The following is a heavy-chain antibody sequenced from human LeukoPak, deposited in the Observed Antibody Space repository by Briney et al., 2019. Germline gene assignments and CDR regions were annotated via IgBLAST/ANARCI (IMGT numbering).Heavy chain of an antibody. V-gene: IGHV1-18*01. CDR3: ARDLTDILTGYYLGSFVE. CDR1: GYTFTSYG. D-gene: IGHD3-9*01. Sequence: GASVKVSCKASGYTFTSYGISWVRQAPGQGLEWMGWISAYNGNTNYAQKLQGRVTMTTDTSTSTAYRELRSLRSDDTAVYYCARDLTDILTGYYLGSFVEWGQRTLVTVSS. J-gene: IGHJ4*02. CDR2: ISAYNGNT.